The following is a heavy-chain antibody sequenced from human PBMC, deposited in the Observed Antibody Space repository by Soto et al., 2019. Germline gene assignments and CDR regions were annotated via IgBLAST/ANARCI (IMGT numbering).Heavy chain of an antibody. V-gene: IGHV1-3*01. Sequence: ASVEVSCKASGYTFTSYAMHWVRQAPGQRLEWMGWINAGNGNTKYSQKFQGRVTITRDTSASTAYMELSSLRSEDTAVYYCARGARIAEVEKVPDAFDFWGQGTMVTVSS. CDR1: GYTFTSYA. CDR3: ARGARIAEVEKVPDAFDF. CDR2: INAGNGNT. J-gene: IGHJ3*01. D-gene: IGHD6-13*01.